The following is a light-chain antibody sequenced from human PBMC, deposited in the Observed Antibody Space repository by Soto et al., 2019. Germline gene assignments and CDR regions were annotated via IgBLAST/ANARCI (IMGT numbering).Light chain of an antibody. CDR3: AAWDDSLNGVV. CDR1: SSNIGSHT. CDR2: TNN. V-gene: IGLV1-44*01. Sequence: QSVLTQPPSASGTPGQRVTISCSGSSSNIGSHTVNWYQQLPGTAPKLLIYTNNQRPSGFPDRFSASKSGTSASLAISGLQSEDEADYYCAAWDDSLNGVVFGGGTKVTVL. J-gene: IGLJ2*01.